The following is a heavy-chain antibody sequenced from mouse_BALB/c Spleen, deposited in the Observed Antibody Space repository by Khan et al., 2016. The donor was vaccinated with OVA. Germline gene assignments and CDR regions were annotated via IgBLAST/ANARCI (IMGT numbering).Heavy chain of an antibody. CDR3: ARIKRIVATYFDY. CDR2: TNPTNGRT. V-gene: IGHV1S81*02. J-gene: IGHJ2*01. D-gene: IGHD1-1*01. Sequence: VQLQESGAELVKAGASVKMSCKASGYTFTSYWMHWVKQRLGQGLEWFAETNPTNGRTYYNEKFKSKATLTVDKSSRTAYMLLSGPTFDDSSVYYCARIKRIVATYFDYWGQGTTLTVSS. CDR1: GYTFTSYW.